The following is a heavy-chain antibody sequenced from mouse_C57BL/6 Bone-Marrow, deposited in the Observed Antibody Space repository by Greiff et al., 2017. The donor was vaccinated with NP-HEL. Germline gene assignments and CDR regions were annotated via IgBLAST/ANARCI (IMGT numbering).Heavy chain of an antibody. CDR2: ISYDGSN. D-gene: IGHD1-1*01. Sequence: VQLKESGPGLVKPSQSLSLTCSVTGYSITSGYYWNWIRQFPGNKLEWMGYISYDGSNNYNPSLKNRISITRDTSKNQFFLKLNSVTTEDTATYYCARGRIYYYGSSPFAYWGQGTLVTVSA. J-gene: IGHJ3*01. V-gene: IGHV3-6*01. CDR3: ARGRIYYYGSSPFAY. CDR1: GYSITSGYY.